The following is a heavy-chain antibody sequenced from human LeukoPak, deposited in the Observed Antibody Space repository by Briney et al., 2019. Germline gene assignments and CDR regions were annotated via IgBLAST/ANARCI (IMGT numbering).Heavy chain of an antibody. CDR2: ISYIGGT. D-gene: IGHD4-17*01. CDR3: ARDLVTVAKGFDI. V-gene: IGHV4-59*11. CDR1: DDSFSSHY. Sequence: PSETLSLTCAVSDDSFSSHYWSWIRQPPGKGLEWIGYISYIGGTNYNPSLTSRVTISIDTSRNQFSLRLSSVTAEDTAVYYCARDLVTVAKGFDIWGQGTMVSVSS. J-gene: IGHJ3*02.